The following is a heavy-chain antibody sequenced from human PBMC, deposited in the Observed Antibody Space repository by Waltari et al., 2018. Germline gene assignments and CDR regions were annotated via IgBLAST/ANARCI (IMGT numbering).Heavy chain of an antibody. Sequence: QLQLQESGPGLVKPSETLSLTCTVPGRSISSSRYYWGWNRQPPGEGLEWIGRIYYSGSTFYNPSLKSRVTISVDTSKNQFSLKLRSVTAADTAVYYCARGYCSSTSPCWFDPWGQGTLVTVSS. J-gene: IGHJ5*02. CDR2: IYYSGST. CDR3: ARGYCSSTSPCWFDP. D-gene: IGHD2-2*01. CDR1: GRSISSSRYY. V-gene: IGHV4-39*07.